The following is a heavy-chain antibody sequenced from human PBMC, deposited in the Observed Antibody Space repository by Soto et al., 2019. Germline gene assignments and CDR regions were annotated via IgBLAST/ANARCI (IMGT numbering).Heavy chain of an antibody. J-gene: IGHJ4*02. CDR3: AHRQPSRYFDY. CDR2: IYWDDDK. Sequence: QITLKESGPTLVKPTQTLTLTCTFSGFSLSTSGVGVRWIRPPPGKALEWLALIYWDDDKRYSPSLKSRLTITKDTSKNQVVLTITNMDPVDTATYYCAHRQPSRYFDYWGQGTLVTVSS. CDR1: GFSLSTSGVG. V-gene: IGHV2-5*02.